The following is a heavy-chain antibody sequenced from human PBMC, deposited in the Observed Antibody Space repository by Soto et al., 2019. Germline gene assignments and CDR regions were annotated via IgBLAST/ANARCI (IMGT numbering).Heavy chain of an antibody. J-gene: IGHJ6*03. CDR3: ARGRATAHYYYYYYMDV. D-gene: IGHD1-26*01. Sequence: ASVKVSCKASGYTFTGYYMHWVRQAPGQGLEWMGWINPNSGGTNYAQKFRGWVTMTRNTSISTAYMELSSLRSEDTAVYYCARGRATAHYYYYYYMDVWGKGTTVTVSS. CDR2: INPNSGGT. CDR1: GYTFTGYY. V-gene: IGHV1-2*04.